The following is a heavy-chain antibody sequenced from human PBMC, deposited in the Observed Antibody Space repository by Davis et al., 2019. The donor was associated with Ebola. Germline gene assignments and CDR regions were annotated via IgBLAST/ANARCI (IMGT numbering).Heavy chain of an antibody. Sequence: SVKVSCKASGGTFSSYAISWVRQAPGQGLEWMGGIIPIFGTANYAQKFQGRVTMTRDTSTSTVYMELSSLRSEDTAVYYCARSKETTVTPFDYWGQGTLVTVSS. CDR3: ARSKETTVTPFDY. CDR2: IIPIFGTA. D-gene: IGHD4-17*01. CDR1: GGTFSSYA. J-gene: IGHJ4*02. V-gene: IGHV1-69*05.